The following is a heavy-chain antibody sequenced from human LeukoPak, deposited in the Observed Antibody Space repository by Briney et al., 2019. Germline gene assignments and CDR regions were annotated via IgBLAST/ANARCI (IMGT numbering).Heavy chain of an antibody. CDR2: IYHSGST. Sequence: SETLSLTCAVSGGSTSGGGYSWSWIRQPPGKGLEWIGYIYHSGSTYYNPSLKSRVTISVDRSKNQFSLKLSSVTAADTAVYYCATRRDGYNTNWFDPWGQGTLVTVSS. CDR1: GGSTSGGGYS. J-gene: IGHJ5*02. D-gene: IGHD5-24*01. V-gene: IGHV4-30-2*01. CDR3: ATRRDGYNTNWFDP.